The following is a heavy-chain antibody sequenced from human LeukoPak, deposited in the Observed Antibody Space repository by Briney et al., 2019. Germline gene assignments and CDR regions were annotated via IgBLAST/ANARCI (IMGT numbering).Heavy chain of an antibody. D-gene: IGHD6-13*01. CDR2: IIPIFGTA. Sequence: SVKVSCKASGGTFSSYAISWVRQAPGQGLEWMGGIIPIFGTANYAQKFQGRATITTDESTSTAYMELSSLRSEDTAVYHCARGIAAAGDYYYYMDVWGKGTTVTVSS. CDR3: ARGIAAAGDYYYYMDV. J-gene: IGHJ6*03. CDR1: GGTFSSYA. V-gene: IGHV1-69*05.